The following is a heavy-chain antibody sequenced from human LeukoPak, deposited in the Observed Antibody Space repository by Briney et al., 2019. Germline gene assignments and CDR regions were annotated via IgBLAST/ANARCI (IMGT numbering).Heavy chain of an antibody. Sequence: PSETLSLTCTVSGGSISSSSYYWVWMRQPPGKGLEWIWSTYYSGSTYYNPSLKSRVTISVDTSKNQFSLRLNSVTAADTAVYYCARHTSMVRGVMKYYFDYWGQGTLATVSS. CDR2: TYYSGST. J-gene: IGHJ4*02. D-gene: IGHD3-10*01. V-gene: IGHV4-39*01. CDR1: GGSISSSSYY. CDR3: ARHTSMVRGVMKYYFDY.